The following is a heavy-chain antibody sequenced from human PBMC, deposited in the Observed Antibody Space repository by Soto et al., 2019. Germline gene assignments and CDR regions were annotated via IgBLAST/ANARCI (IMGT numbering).Heavy chain of an antibody. CDR2: IYYSGST. V-gene: IGHV4-31*03. CDR3: ARAGHSGSSEGANWFDP. D-gene: IGHD6-6*01. J-gene: IGHJ5*02. CDR1: GGSISSGGYY. Sequence: SETLSLTCTVSGGSISSGGYYWSWIRQHPGKGLEWIGYIYYSGSTYFNPSLKSRLTISVDTSKNQFSLQLSSVTAAGTAVYYCARAGHSGSSEGANWFDPWGQGTLVTVSS.